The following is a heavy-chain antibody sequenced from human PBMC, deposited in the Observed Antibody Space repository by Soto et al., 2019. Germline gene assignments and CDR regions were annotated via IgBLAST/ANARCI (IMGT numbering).Heavy chain of an antibody. J-gene: IGHJ6*02. V-gene: IGHV4-61*01. D-gene: IGHD3-10*01. CDR3: ARGVGFGYYYYHMDL. Sequence: SETLSLTCTVSVDSGTSVSDYWVWIRQPPGKGLEWIGYIYYSGSADYHPSLGSRVTISIDTSKNQFSLKLTSVTAADTAVYYCARGVGFGYYYYHMDLWGQGTTVTVSS. CDR1: VDSGTSVSDY. CDR2: IYYSGSA.